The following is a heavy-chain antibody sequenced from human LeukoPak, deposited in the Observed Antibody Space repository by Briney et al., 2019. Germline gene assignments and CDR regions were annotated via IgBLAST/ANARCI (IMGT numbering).Heavy chain of an antibody. J-gene: IGHJ6*03. Sequence: PGGSLRLSCAASGLTFSDYYMSWIRQAPGKGLEWVSYISSSGSTIYYADSVKGRFTISRDNAKNSLYLQMNSLRAEDTAVYYCARVARPLYSSSWYDEWLSYYYYYMDVWGKGTTVTISS. CDR2: ISSSGSTI. CDR3: ARVARPLYSSSWYDEWLSYYYYYMDV. V-gene: IGHV3-11*01. CDR1: GLTFSDYY. D-gene: IGHD6-13*01.